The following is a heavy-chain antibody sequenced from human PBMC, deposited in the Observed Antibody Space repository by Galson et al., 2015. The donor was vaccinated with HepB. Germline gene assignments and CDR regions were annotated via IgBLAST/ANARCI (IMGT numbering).Heavy chain of an antibody. CDR2: ISGGGSTT. CDR1: GFTFSSYA. Sequence: SLRLSCAASGFTFSSYAMTWVRQAPGKGLEWVSGISGGGSTTYYADSVKGRFTISRDNSKNTLYLQMNSLRAGDTAVYYCAKGRAARPIWFFDLWGRGTLVTVSP. D-gene: IGHD6-6*01. J-gene: IGHJ2*01. V-gene: IGHV3-23*01. CDR3: AKGRAARPIWFFDL.